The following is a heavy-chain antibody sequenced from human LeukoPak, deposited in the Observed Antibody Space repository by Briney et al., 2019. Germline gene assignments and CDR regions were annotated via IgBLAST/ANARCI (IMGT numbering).Heavy chain of an antibody. D-gene: IGHD1-26*01. V-gene: IGHV4-34*01. CDR2: ISHSGST. CDR1: GGSFSGYY. Sequence: PSETLSLTCAVYGGSFSGYYWSWIRQPPGTGLEWIGEISHSGSTNYNPSLKSRVTISVDTSKNQFSLKLSPVTAADTAVYYCARGSGSYSYEDYWGQGTLVTVSS. CDR3: ARGSGSYSYEDY. J-gene: IGHJ4*02.